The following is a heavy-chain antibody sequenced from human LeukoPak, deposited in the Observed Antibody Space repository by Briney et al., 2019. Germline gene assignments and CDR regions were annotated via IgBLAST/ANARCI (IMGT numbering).Heavy chain of an antibody. CDR1: GGSINNYY. V-gene: IGHV4-34*01. D-gene: IGHD3-9*01. J-gene: IGHJ3*02. CDR2: INHSGST. Sequence: PSETLSLTCTVSGGSINNYYWSWIRQPPGKGLEWIGEINHSGSTNYNPSLKSRVTISVDTSKNQFSLKLSSVTAADTAVYYCARHDALRYFDWLLRSHAFDIWGQGTMVTVSS. CDR3: ARHDALRYFDWLLRSHAFDI.